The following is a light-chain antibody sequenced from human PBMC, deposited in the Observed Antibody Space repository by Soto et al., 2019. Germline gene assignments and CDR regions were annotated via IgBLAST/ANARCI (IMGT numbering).Light chain of an antibody. CDR1: QSISSY. Sequence: DIQMTQSPSSLSASVGDRVTITCRASQSISSYLNWYQQKPGKAPKLLIYRASSLQSGVPSRFSGSGSGTDFTLTISSLRLEDFATYYCQQSYNTPITFGQGTRLEIK. CDR2: RAS. V-gene: IGKV1-39*01. J-gene: IGKJ5*01. CDR3: QQSYNTPIT.